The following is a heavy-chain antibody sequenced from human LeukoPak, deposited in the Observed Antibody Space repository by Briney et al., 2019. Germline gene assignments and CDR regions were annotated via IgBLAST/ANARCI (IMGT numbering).Heavy chain of an antibody. CDR2: IYHSGST. Sequence: PSGTLSLTCAVSGGSISSSNWWSWVRQPPGKGLEWIGEIYHSGSTNYNPSLKSRVTISVDTSKNQFSLKLSSVTAADTAVYYCARDRGYYDSSGYHDALDIWGQGTMVTVSS. CDR3: ARDRGYYDSSGYHDALDI. CDR1: GGSISSSNW. V-gene: IGHV4-4*02. J-gene: IGHJ3*02. D-gene: IGHD3-22*01.